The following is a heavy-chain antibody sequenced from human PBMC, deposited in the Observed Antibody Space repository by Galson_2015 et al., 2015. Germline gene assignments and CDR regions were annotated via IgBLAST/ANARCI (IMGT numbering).Heavy chain of an antibody. CDR1: GGSISSGGYY. CDR2: IYYSGST. D-gene: IGHD2-15*01. Sequence: TLSLTCTVSGGSISSGGYYWSWIRQHPGKGLEWIGYIYYSGSTYYNPSLKSRVTISVDTSKNQFSLKLSSVTAADTAVYYCARDFGYGSGGSCYPERGWFDPWGQGTLVTVSS. CDR3: ARDFGYGSGGSCYPERGWFDP. V-gene: IGHV4-31*03. J-gene: IGHJ5*02.